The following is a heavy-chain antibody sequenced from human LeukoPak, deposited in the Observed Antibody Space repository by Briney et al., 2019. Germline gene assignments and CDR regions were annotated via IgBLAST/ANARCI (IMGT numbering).Heavy chain of an antibody. Sequence: GGSLRLSCAASGFTFDDYGMSWVRQAPGKGLEWVSNINWNGGSTGYADSVRGRFTISRDNAKNSLYLQMNSLRAEDTALYYCARVSDISVAAYFDYWGQGTRVTVPS. CDR2: INWNGGST. V-gene: IGHV3-20*04. D-gene: IGHD6-19*01. CDR1: GFTFDDYG. CDR3: ARVSDISVAAYFDY. J-gene: IGHJ4*02.